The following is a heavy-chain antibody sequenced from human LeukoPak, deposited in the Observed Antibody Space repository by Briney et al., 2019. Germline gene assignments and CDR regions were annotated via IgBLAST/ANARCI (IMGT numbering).Heavy chain of an antibody. J-gene: IGHJ5*02. CDR1: GGSFSGYY. CDR2: INHSGST. Sequence: PSETLSLTCAVYGGSFSGYYWSWIRQPPGKGLEWIGGINHSGSTNYNPSLKSRVTISVDTSKNQFSLKLNSVTPEDTAVYYCARRLTQYDCFDPWGQGILVTVSS. CDR3: ARRLTQYDCFDP. V-gene: IGHV4-34*01. D-gene: IGHD2-2*01.